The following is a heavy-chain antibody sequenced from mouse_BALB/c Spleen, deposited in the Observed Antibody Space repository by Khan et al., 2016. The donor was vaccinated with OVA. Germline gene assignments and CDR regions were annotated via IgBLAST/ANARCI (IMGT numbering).Heavy chain of an antibody. Sequence: QVQLKQSGPELVRPGASVKMSCRASGYTFTDFGLNWVKQRTGQGLEWLGQIFPGSDTSYYNEKFKGQATLTADKSSNTASMQLSSLTSEDSAVYFGARSGYGSLVYWGQGTTLTVSS. CDR3: ARSGYGSLVY. V-gene: IGHV1-77*01. J-gene: IGHJ2*01. CDR2: IFPGSDTS. CDR1: GYTFTDFG. D-gene: IGHD1-1*01.